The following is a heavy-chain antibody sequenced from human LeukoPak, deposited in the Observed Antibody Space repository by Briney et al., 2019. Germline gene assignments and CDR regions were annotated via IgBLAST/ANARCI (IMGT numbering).Heavy chain of an antibody. CDR3: AKTSGSYRFDY. CDR1: GFTFSSSG. CDR2: ISSSEVIT. J-gene: IGHJ4*02. D-gene: IGHD1-26*01. V-gene: IGHV3-23*01. Sequence: QPGGSLRLSCAASGFTFSSSGMSWVRQAPGKGLEWVSVISSSEVITYDADSVKGRFTISRDNSKNTLYLQMNSLRAEDTAVYYCAKTSGSYRFDYWGQGTLVTVSS.